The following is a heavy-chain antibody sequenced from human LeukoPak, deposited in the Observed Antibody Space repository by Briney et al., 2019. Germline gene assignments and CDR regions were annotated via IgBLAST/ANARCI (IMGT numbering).Heavy chain of an antibody. V-gene: IGHV3-48*04. Sequence: PGGSLRLSCAASGFTFSSYSMNWVRQAPGKGLEWVSYISRSSSTIYYADSVKGRFTISRDNAKNSLYLQMNSLRAEDTAVYYCARGVRLGELSLLYWGQGTLVTVSS. CDR1: GFTFSSYS. CDR2: ISRSSSTI. CDR3: ARGVRLGELSLLY. J-gene: IGHJ4*02. D-gene: IGHD3-16*02.